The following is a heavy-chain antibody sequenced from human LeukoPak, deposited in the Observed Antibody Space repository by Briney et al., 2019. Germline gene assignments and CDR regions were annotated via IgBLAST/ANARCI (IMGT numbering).Heavy chain of an antibody. CDR2: INHSGST. J-gene: IGHJ4*02. V-gene: IGHV4-34*01. CDR1: GGSISSYY. CDR3: ASTYSYGLSDY. D-gene: IGHD5-18*01. Sequence: SETLSLTCTVSGGSISSYYWSWIRQPPGKGLEWIGEINHSGSTNYNPSLKSRVTISVDTSKNQFSLKLSSVTAADTAVYYCASTYSYGLSDYWGQGTLVTVSS.